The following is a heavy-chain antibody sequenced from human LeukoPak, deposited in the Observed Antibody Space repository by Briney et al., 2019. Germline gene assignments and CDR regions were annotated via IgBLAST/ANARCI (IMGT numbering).Heavy chain of an antibody. V-gene: IGHV3-7*01. D-gene: IGHD6-19*01. CDR1: GFTFSSYW. CDR3: ATWVSSGWGGMGV. CDR2: IKQDGSEK. Sequence: PGGSLRLSCAASGFTFSSYWMTWVRQAPGKGLEWVANIKQDGSEKYYVDSVKGRFTISRDNAKNSLYLQMNSLRAEDTAVYCCATWVSSGWGGMGVWGQGNTVTVSS. J-gene: IGHJ6*02.